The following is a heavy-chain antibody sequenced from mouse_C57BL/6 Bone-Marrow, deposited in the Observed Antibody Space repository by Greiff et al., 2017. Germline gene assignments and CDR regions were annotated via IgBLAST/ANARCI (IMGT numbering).Heavy chain of an antibody. CDR1: GFTFSDYG. Sequence: EVKLMESGGGLVKPGGSLKLSCAASGFTFSDYGMHWVRQAPEKGLEWVAYISSGSSTIYYADKVKGRFTISRDNAKKPLFLQMTRLGSEDTAQVYYGRPINYSSTWFAYGGQRTLVTVSA. J-gene: IGHJ3*01. D-gene: IGHD2-5*01. CDR2: ISSGSSTI. V-gene: IGHV5-17*01. CDR3: GRPINYSSTWFAY.